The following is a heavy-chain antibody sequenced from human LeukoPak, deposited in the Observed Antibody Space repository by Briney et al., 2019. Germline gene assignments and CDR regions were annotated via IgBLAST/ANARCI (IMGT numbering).Heavy chain of an antibody. CDR1: GGSISSYY. Sequence: SETLSLTCTVSGGSISSYYWSWIRQPAGKGLEWIGRIYTSGSTNYNPSLKSRVTMSVGTSKNQFSLKLSSVTAADTAVYYCAGGYCSGGSCYSPDYYGMDVWGQGTTVTVSS. CDR2: IYTSGST. V-gene: IGHV4-4*07. CDR3: AGGYCSGGSCYSPDYYGMDV. D-gene: IGHD2-15*01. J-gene: IGHJ6*02.